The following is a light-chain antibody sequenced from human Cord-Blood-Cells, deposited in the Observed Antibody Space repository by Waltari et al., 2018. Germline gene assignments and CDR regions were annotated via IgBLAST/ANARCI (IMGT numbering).Light chain of an antibody. CDR1: SSDVGGYNY. V-gene: IGLV2-14*01. Sequence: QSALTQPASVSGSPGQSITISCTGTSSDVGGYNYVSWYQQHPGKAPKRMIYDVSNRPSGVSYRFSGSKSGNTASLTISGLQAEDEADYYCSSYTSSSTLVFGGGTKLTVL. J-gene: IGLJ3*02. CDR3: SSYTSSSTLV. CDR2: DVS.